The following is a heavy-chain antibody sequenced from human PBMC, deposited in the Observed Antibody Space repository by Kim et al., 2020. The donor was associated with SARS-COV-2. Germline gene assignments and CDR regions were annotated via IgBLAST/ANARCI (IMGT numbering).Heavy chain of an antibody. V-gene: IGHV3-21*01. D-gene: IGHD1-26*01. CDR1: GFTFSSYS. CDR3: ATPIFVGGSYYPRSGY. J-gene: IGHJ4*02. CDR2: ISSSSSYI. Sequence: GGSLRLSCAASGFTFSSYSMNWVRQAPGKGLEWVSSISSSSSYIYYADSVKGRFTISRDNAKNSLYLQMNSLRAEDTAVYYCATPIFVGGSYYPRSGYWGQGTLVTVSS.